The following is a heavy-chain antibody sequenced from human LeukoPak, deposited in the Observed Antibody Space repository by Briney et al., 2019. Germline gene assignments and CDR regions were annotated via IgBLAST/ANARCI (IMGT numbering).Heavy chain of an antibody. Sequence: GGSLRLSCAASGITFNSYTMNWVRQAPGKGLEWVSDISGSGGSTYYADSVKGRFTISRDNSKNTLYLQMNSLRAEDTAVYYCAKDRQWLGGGFDYWGQGTLVTVSS. D-gene: IGHD6-19*01. CDR2: ISGSGGST. CDR3: AKDRQWLGGGFDY. CDR1: GITFNSYT. J-gene: IGHJ4*02. V-gene: IGHV3-23*01.